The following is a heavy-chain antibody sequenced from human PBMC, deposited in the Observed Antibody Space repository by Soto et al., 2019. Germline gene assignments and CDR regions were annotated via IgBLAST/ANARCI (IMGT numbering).Heavy chain of an antibody. J-gene: IGHJ4*01. D-gene: IGHD3-3*01. CDR3: ARVVLFFGGHAGY. CDR1: GYTFTEFD. V-gene: IGHV1-8*01. Sequence: QVLLVQSGADVKKPGASVKVSCKTSGYTFTEFDINWVRQAPGQGLEWMGWMNTNTGNTGYAQKFQGRVTMTRDPSISTSYMELRRLRSEETAVSYCARVVLFFGGHAGYWGHGTLVTVSS. CDR2: MNTNTGNT.